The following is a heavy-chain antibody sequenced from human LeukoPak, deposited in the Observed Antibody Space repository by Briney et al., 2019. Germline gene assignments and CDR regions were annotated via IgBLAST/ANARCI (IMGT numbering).Heavy chain of an antibody. D-gene: IGHD1-1*01. CDR3: ARANPNWNPPDY. CDR1: SDSMTSDF. V-gene: IGHV4-59*08. Sequence: SETLSLTCSVSSDSMTSDFWSWIRQPPGKGLEWIGYVYHSGSTSYNPSLKSRVSISEDTSKNQFSLKLSSVTAADTAVYFCARANPNWNPPDYWGQGTLVTVSS. J-gene: IGHJ4*02. CDR2: VYHSGST.